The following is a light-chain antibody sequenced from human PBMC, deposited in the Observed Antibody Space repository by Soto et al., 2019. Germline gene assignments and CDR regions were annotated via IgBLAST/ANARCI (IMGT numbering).Light chain of an antibody. CDR3: QQSYSTSIT. CDR1: QSISSY. CDR2: AAS. Sequence: DIPMTKSPSSLSASVGDRVTITCGASQSISSYLNWYQQKPGKAPKLLIYAASSLQSGVPSRFSGSGSGTDFTLTISSLQPEDFATYYCQQSYSTSITFGQGTRLENK. V-gene: IGKV1-39*01. J-gene: IGKJ5*01.